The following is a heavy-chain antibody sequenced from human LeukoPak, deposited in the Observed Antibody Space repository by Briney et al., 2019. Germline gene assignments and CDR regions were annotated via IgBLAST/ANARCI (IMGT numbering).Heavy chain of an antibody. Sequence: SETLSLTCAVYGGSFSGYYWSWIRQPPGKGLEWIGEINHSGSTNYNPSLKSRVTISVDTSKNQFSLKLSSVTAADTAVYYCARALARQGRGLGGLKYYFDYWGQGTLVTVSS. J-gene: IGHJ4*02. V-gene: IGHV4-34*01. CDR3: ARALARQGRGLGGLKYYFDY. CDR1: GGSFSGYY. D-gene: IGHD1-26*01. CDR2: INHSGST.